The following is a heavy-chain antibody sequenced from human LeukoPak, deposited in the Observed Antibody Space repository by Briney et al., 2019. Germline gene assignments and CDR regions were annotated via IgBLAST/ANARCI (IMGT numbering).Heavy chain of an antibody. CDR3: ATASFNSYGIDGFDY. V-gene: IGHV4-59*01. CDR1: GGSISTYY. J-gene: IGHJ4*02. CDR2: IYHSGST. D-gene: IGHD5-18*01. Sequence: SETLSLTCTVSGGSISTYYWSWIRQPPGKRLEWIGYIYHSGSTKYNPSLKSRVTISVDTSKNQFSLKLNSVTATDTAVYYCATASFNSYGIDGFDYWGQGTLVTVSS.